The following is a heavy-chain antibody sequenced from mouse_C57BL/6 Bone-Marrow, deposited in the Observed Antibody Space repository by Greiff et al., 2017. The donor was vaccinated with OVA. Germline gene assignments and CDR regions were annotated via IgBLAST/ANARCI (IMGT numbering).Heavy chain of an antibody. CDR3: ARRSDYGSSYWFAY. Sequence: EVQLQRSGPVLVKPGASVKMSCKASGYTFTDYYMNWVKQSHGKSLEWIGVINPYNGGTSYNQQFKGKATLTVDKSSSTAYMELNSLTSEDSAVYYCARRSDYGSSYWFAYWGQGTLVTVSA. D-gene: IGHD1-1*01. V-gene: IGHV1-19*01. CDR1: GYTFTDYY. J-gene: IGHJ3*01. CDR2: INPYNGGT.